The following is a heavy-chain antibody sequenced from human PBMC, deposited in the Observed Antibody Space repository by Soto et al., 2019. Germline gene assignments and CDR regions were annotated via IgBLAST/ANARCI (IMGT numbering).Heavy chain of an antibody. D-gene: IGHD6-6*01. Sequence: QMQLVQSGAEVKKPGSSVKVSCKASGGTFSSYAISWVRQAPGQGLEWMGGIIPIFGTANYAQKFQGRVTITAVKSTSTAYMELSSLTSEDTAVYYCARVGYSGSSGALGEFDYWGQGTLVTVSS. CDR2: IIPIFGTA. V-gene: IGHV1-69*06. CDR3: ARVGYSGSSGALGEFDY. J-gene: IGHJ4*02. CDR1: GGTFSSYA.